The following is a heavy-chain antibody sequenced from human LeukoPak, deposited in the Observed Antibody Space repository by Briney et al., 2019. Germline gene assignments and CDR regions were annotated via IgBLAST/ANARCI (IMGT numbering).Heavy chain of an antibody. CDR1: GFTVSSNY. Sequence: GGSLRLSCAASGFTVSSNYMSWVRQAPGKGLEWVSLIYTGGKSYYADSVKGRFTLSRDNSKNTVYLQMTSLRVEDTAMCYCATISDLLYYFDSWGQGTLVTVSS. V-gene: IGHV3-66*01. CDR2: IYTGGKS. J-gene: IGHJ4*02. CDR3: ATISDLLYYFDS.